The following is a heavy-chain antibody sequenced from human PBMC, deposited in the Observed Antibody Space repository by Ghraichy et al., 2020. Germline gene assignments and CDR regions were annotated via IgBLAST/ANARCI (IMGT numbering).Heavy chain of an antibody. CDR2: ISWNSGSI. CDR3: AKDIVVVTAPRGSRAFDI. V-gene: IGHV3-9*01. D-gene: IGHD2-21*02. J-gene: IGHJ3*02. CDR1: GFTFDDYA. Sequence: GGSLRLSCAASGFTFDDYAMHWVRQAPGKGLEWVSGISWNSGSIGYADSVKGRFTISRDNAKNSLYLQMNSLRAEDTALYYCAKDIVVVTAPRGSRAFDIWGQGTMVTVSS.